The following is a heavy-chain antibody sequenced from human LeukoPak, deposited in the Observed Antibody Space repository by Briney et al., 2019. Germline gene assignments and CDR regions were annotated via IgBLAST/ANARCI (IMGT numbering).Heavy chain of an antibody. CDR2: ISSSGSTI. J-gene: IGHJ6*02. V-gene: IGHV3-48*03. CDR1: GFTFSSYE. D-gene: IGHD3-10*01. CDR3: ARPLGYYYGMDV. Sequence: GGSLRLSCALSGFTFSSYEMNWVRQAPGKGLEWVSYISSSGSTIYYADSVKGRFTISRDNAKNSLYLQMNSLRAEDTAVYYGARPLGYYYGMDVWGQGTTVTVSS.